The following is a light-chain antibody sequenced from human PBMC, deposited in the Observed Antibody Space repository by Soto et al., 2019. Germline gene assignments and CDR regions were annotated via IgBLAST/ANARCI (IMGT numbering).Light chain of an antibody. J-gene: IGLJ1*01. V-gene: IGLV2-8*01. CDR2: EVN. CDR1: SSDVGGYDY. CDR3: SSYAGDNPYI. Sequence: SALTTPPSASGSPGQSVPISCPAPSSDVGGYDYVSWYQQLPGKAPKRVIYEVNKRPSGVPERFSGSKSGNTASLTVSGLQAEDEDDFYCSSYAGDNPYIFGTGNEVTV.